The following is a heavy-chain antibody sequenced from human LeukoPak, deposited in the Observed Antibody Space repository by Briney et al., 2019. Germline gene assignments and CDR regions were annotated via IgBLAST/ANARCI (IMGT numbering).Heavy chain of an antibody. CDR2: MNPNSGNT. D-gene: IGHD6-6*01. CDR1: GGTFSSYA. J-gene: IGHJ6*03. V-gene: IGHV1-8*03. CDR3: ARGMVARPEGVLSWYYYYYMDV. Sequence: GSSVKVSFKASGGTFSSYAINWVRQATGQGLEWMGWMNPNSGNTGYAQKFQGRVTITRNTSISTAYMELSSLRSEDTAVYYCARGMVARPEGVLSWYYYYYMDVWGKGTTVTVSS.